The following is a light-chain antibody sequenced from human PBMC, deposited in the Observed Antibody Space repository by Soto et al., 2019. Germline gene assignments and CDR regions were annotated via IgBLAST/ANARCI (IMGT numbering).Light chain of an antibody. CDR3: CSYAGSYPWV. V-gene: IGLV2-11*01. J-gene: IGLJ3*02. CDR2: AVN. CDR1: SSDVGDYNY. Sequence: QSALTQPRSVSWSPGQSVTISCTGTSSDVGDYNYVSWYQQHPGKAPKLLIYAVNMRPSGVPDRFSGSKSGNTASLNISGLQAEDEADYSCCSYAGSYPWVFGGGTKLTVL.